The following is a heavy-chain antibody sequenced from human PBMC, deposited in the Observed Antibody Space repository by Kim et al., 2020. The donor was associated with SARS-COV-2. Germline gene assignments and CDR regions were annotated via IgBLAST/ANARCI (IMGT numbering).Heavy chain of an antibody. J-gene: IGHJ6*02. CDR3: ARDRIAAAGTYYYGMDV. V-gene: IGHV3-11*05. D-gene: IGHD6-13*01. Sequence: VKGRFTISRDNAKNSLYLQMNRLRAEDTAVYYCARDRIAAAGTYYYGMDVWGQGTTVTVSS.